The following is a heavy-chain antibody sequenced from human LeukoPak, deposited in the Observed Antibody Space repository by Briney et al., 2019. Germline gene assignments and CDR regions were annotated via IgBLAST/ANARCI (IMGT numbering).Heavy chain of an antibody. V-gene: IGHV1-8*01. CDR3: AREYCSGGSCYSGRLERMFDP. Sequence: ASVKVSCKASGYTFTSYDINWVRQATGQGLEWMGWKNPNSGNTGYAQKFQGRVTMTRNTSISTAYMELSSLRSEDTAVYYCAREYCSGGSCYSGRLERMFDPWGQGTLVTVSS. J-gene: IGHJ5*02. D-gene: IGHD2-15*01. CDR2: KNPNSGNT. CDR1: GYTFTSYD.